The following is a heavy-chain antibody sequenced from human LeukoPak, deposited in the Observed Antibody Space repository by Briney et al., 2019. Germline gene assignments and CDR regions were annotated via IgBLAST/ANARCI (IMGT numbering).Heavy chain of an antibody. Sequence: ASVKVSCKASGYTFTGYYMHWVRQAPGQGLEWMGWINPNSGGTNYAQKFQGRVTMTRDTSISTAYMELSRLRSDDTAVYYCARATDYYGSGSYYNWGQGTLVTVSS. D-gene: IGHD3-10*01. V-gene: IGHV1-2*02. CDR3: ARATDYYGSGSYYN. CDR2: INPNSGGT. J-gene: IGHJ4*02. CDR1: GYTFTGYY.